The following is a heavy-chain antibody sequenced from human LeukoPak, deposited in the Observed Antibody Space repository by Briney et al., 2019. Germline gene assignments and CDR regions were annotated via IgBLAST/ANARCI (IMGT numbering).Heavy chain of an antibody. D-gene: IGHD4-11*01. CDR3: ARVLTLQSYGMDV. V-gene: IGHV4-30-2*01. Sequence: SETLSLTCTVSGGSISSGGYYWSWIRQPPGKGLEWIGYIYHSGSTYYNPSLKSRVTISVDRSKNQFSLKLSSVTAADTAVYYCARVLTLQSYGMDVWGQGTTVTVSS. CDR2: IYHSGST. J-gene: IGHJ6*02. CDR1: GGSISSGGYY.